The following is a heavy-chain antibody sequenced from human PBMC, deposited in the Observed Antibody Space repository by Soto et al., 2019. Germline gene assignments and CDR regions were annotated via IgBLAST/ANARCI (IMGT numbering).Heavy chain of an antibody. D-gene: IGHD3-3*01. CDR2: IYYSGST. V-gene: IGHV4-31*03. Sequence: SETLSLTCTVSGGSISSGGYYWSWIRQHPGKGLEWIGYIYYSGSTYYNPSLKSRVTISVDTSKNQFSLKLSSVTAADTAVYYCARDGYYDFWSGYSSSYGMDVWGQGTTVTVSS. CDR1: GGSISSGGYY. CDR3: ARDGYYDFWSGYSSSYGMDV. J-gene: IGHJ6*02.